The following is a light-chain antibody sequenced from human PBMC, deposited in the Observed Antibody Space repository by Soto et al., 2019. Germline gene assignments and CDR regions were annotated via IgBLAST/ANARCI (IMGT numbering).Light chain of an antibody. J-gene: IGLJ2*01. Sequence: QSALTQPASVSGSPGQSITISCTGTSSDVGGYNLVSWYQQHPGKAPKLMIYEGSKRPSGVSNRFSGFKSGNTASLTISGLQAEDEADYCCCSYAGSSTLVFGGGTKLTVL. V-gene: IGLV2-23*01. CDR2: EGS. CDR1: SSDVGGYNL. CDR3: CSYAGSSTLV.